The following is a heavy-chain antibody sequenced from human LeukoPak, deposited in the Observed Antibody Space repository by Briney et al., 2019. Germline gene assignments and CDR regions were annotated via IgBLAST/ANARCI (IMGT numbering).Heavy chain of an antibody. V-gene: IGHV5-51*01. J-gene: IGHJ4*02. CDR2: IYPGDSDT. CDR3: ARRHDSSGYYEGNYFDY. D-gene: IGHD3-22*01. Sequence: GESLKIPCKGSGYSFTSYWIGWVRQMPGKGLEWMGIIYPGDSDTRYSPSFQGQVTISADKSISTAYLQWSSLKASDTAMYYCARRHDSSGYYEGNYFDYWGQGTLVTVSS. CDR1: GYSFTSYW.